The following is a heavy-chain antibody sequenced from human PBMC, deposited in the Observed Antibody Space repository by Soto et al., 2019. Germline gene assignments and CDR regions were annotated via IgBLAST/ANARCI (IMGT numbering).Heavy chain of an antibody. V-gene: IGHV3-23*01. CDR2: ISGSGAST. CDR1: GFTFSSYA. CDR3: AHFDWFIDY. D-gene: IGHD3-9*01. Sequence: SLRLSCAASGFTFSSYAMSWVRQAPGKGLEWVSAISGSGASTYYADSVKGRFTISRDNSKSTLYLQMNSLRAEDTAVYYCAHFDWFIDYWGQGTLVTVSS. J-gene: IGHJ4*02.